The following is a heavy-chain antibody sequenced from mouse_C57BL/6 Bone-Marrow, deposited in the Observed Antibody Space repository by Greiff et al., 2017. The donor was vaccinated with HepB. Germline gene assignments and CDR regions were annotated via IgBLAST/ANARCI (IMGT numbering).Heavy chain of an antibody. J-gene: IGHJ1*03. Sequence: EVQLVESGGGLVQPGGSLSLSCAASGFTFTDYYMSWVRQPPGKALEWLGFIRNKANGYTTEYSASVKGRFTISRDNSQSILYLQMNALRAEDSATYYCARYLGTKVVGGGYFDVWGTGTTVTVSS. D-gene: IGHD1-1*01. CDR2: IRNKANGYTT. CDR1: GFTFTDYY. V-gene: IGHV7-3*01. CDR3: ARYLGTKVVGGGYFDV.